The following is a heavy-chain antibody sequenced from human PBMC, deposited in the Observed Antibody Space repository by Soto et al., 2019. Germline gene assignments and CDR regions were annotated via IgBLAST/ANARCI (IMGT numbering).Heavy chain of an antibody. J-gene: IGHJ5*01. CDR3: ARDKSTMEGYNQFDS. V-gene: IGHV4-4*02. CDR2: IYHSGAT. CDR1: GYSLSSSKR. D-gene: IGHD5-12*01. Sequence: KSSETLSLTCSVSGYSLSSSKRWSWVRQSPGRGLEWIGDIYHSGATNYNPCLKSRLTMSVDKSKNEFSMKLVSVTAADTAIYFCARDKSTMEGYNQFDSRGPGTLVTVSS.